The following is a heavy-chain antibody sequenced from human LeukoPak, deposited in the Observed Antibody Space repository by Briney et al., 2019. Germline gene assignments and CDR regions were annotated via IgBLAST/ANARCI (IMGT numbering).Heavy chain of an antibody. D-gene: IGHD3-22*01. V-gene: IGHV3-23*01. CDR3: ARDQGYFGYYFDY. CDR1: GFSLSSYA. J-gene: IGHJ4*02. Sequence: GGSLRLSCTVSGFSLSSYAMSWVRRAPGKGLEWVSATSSSDDGKYYADSVRGRFTISRDNSRNTMYLQMNSLRAEDTAVYYCARDQGYFGYYFDYWGQGTLVTVSS. CDR2: TSSSDDGK.